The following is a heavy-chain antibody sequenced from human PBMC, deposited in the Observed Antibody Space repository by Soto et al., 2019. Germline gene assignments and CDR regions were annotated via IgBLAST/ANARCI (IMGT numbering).Heavy chain of an antibody. D-gene: IGHD2-21*01. CDR1: GLTFGTYA. J-gene: IGHJ6*03. CDR2: ISGSGSST. CDR3: AKGGDSTYYYYMDV. Sequence: GGSLRLSCAASGLTFGTYAMSWVRQAPGKGLEWVSVISGSGSSTNYADSVKGRFTISRDNSKNTLSLQMNSLRAEDTAVYYCAKGGDSTYYYYMDVWGKGTTVTVSS. V-gene: IGHV3-23*01.